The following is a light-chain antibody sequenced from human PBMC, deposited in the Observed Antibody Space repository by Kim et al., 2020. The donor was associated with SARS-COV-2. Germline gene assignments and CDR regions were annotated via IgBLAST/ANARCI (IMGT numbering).Light chain of an antibody. J-gene: IGLJ1*01. CDR3: SSYTSSSTFGV. V-gene: IGLV2-14*01. CDR2: DVS. Sequence: QSALTQPASVSWSPGQSITISCTGTSSDVGGYNYVSWYQQHPGKAPKLMIYDVSKRPSGVSNRFSGSKSGNTASLTISGLQAEDEADYYCSSYTSSSTFGVFGTGTKVTVL. CDR1: SSDVGGYNY.